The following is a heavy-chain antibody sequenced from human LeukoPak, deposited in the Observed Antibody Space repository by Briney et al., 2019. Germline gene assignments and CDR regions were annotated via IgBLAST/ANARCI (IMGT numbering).Heavy chain of an antibody. V-gene: IGHV4-34*01. D-gene: IGHD3-22*01. Sequence: SETLSLTCAVYVGSFSGYYWSWIRQPPGKGLEWMGEINHNGGTNYNPSLKSRVTISVDKSKHQLSLKLSSVTAADTAVYYCASPVYYDSSGYYANAFDIWGQGTMVTVSS. CDR3: ASPVYYDSSGYYANAFDI. CDR1: VGSFSGYY. CDR2: INHNGGT. J-gene: IGHJ3*02.